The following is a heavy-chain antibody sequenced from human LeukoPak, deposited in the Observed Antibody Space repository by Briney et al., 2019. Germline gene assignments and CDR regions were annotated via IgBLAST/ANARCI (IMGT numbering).Heavy chain of an antibody. D-gene: IGHD4-11*01. CDR1: GFTFSSYG. Sequence: PGGSLRLSCAASGFTFSSYGMHWVRQAPGKGLEWVAVISYDGSNKYYADSVKGRFTISRDNSKNTLYLQMNSLRAEDTAVYYCGNHDYSDYYGGQGTLVTVSA. CDR2: ISYDGSNK. CDR3: GNHDYSDYY. J-gene: IGHJ4*02. V-gene: IGHV3-30*03.